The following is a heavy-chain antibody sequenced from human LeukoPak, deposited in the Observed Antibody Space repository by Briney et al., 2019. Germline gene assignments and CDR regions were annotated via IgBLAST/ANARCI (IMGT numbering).Heavy chain of an antibody. Sequence: ASVKVSCKASGYTFTSYYMHWVRQAPGQGLEWVGILNPSGGSTTYAQKFQVRVTMTTDMSTSTVYMELSSLRSEDTAVYYCARAMGPSTEDAFDIWGKGTMVTVSS. D-gene: IGHD2-8*01. CDR3: ARAMGPSTEDAFDI. J-gene: IGHJ3*02. CDR2: LNPSGGST. CDR1: GYTFTSYY. V-gene: IGHV1-46*01.